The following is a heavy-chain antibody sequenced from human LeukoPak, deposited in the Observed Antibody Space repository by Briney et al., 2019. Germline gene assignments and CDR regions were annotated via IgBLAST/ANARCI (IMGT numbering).Heavy chain of an antibody. CDR1: GGSISSSNW. CDR3: ATQVGVVPLKDYYYYMDV. J-gene: IGHJ6*03. Sequence: PSETLSLTCAVSGGSISSSNWWSWVRQPPGKGLEWIGEIYHSGSTNYNPSLKSRVTISVDKSKNQFSLKLSSVTAADTAVYYCATQVGVVPLKDYYYYMDVWGKGTTVTVSS. V-gene: IGHV4-4*02. CDR2: IYHSGST. D-gene: IGHD2-15*01.